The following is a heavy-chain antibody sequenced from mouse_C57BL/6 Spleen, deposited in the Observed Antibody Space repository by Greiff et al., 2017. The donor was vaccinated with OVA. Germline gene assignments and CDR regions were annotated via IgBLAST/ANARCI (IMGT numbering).Heavy chain of an antibody. D-gene: IGHD1-1*01. V-gene: IGHV5-17*01. J-gene: IGHJ2*01. CDR1: GFTFSDYG. CDR3: ARPGGSRYDLDY. Sequence: DVQLVESGGGLVKPGGSLKLSCAASGFTFSDYGMHWVRQAPEKGLEWVAYISSGSSTIYYADTVKGRFTISRDNAKNTLFLQMTSLRSEDTARYYCARPGGSRYDLDYWDQGTTLTVSS. CDR2: ISSGSSTI.